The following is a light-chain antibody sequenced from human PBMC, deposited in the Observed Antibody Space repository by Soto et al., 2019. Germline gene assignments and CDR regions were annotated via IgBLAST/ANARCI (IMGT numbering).Light chain of an antibody. J-gene: IGKJ1*01. V-gene: IGKV3-15*01. CDR3: QQYNNSPRT. Sequence: EIVVTQSPATLSVSPGERATLSCGASQSVSSNLAWYQQKPGQAPRLLIYGASTRATGIPARFSGGGSGTEFTLTISSLQSEDCAVYYCQQYNNSPRTFGQGINVDLK. CDR2: GAS. CDR1: QSVSSN.